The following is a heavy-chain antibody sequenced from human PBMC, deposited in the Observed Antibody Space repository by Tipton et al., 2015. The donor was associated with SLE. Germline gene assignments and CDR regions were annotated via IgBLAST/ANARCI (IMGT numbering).Heavy chain of an antibody. CDR1: GGSFSGYY. CDR3: ARGYCSGGSCYLYYFDY. D-gene: IGHD2-15*01. V-gene: IGHV4-34*01. Sequence: TLSLTCAVYGGSFSGYYWSWIRQPPGKGLEWIGEINHSGSTNYNPSLRSRVTISVDTSKNQFSLKLSSVTAADTAVYYCARGYCSGGSCYLYYFDYWGQGTLVTVSS. J-gene: IGHJ4*02. CDR2: INHSGST.